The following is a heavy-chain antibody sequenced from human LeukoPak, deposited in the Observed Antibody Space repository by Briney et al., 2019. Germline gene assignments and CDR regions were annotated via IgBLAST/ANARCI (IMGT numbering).Heavy chain of an antibody. CDR2: IYYSGST. V-gene: IGHV4-59*08. Sequence: SETLSLTCTVSGGSISSYYWSWIRQPPGKGLEWIGYIYYSGSTNYNPSLKSRVTISVDTSKNQFSLKLSSVTAADTAVYYCARHLLRWPKMAGVFDYWGQGTLVTVSS. J-gene: IGHJ4*02. CDR3: ARHLLRWPKMAGVFDY. D-gene: IGHD4-23*01. CDR1: GGSISSYY.